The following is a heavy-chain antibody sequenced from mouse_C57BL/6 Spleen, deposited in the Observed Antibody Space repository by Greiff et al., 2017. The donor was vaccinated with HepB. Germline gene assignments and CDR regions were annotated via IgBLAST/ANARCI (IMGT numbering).Heavy chain of an antibody. Sequence: QVQLQQSGPELVKPGASVKISCKASGYAFSSSWMNWVKQRPGKGLEWIGRIYPGDGDTNYNGKFKGKATLTADKYSSTAYMQLSSLTSEDSAVYFCARSRLYAMDYWGQGTSVTVSS. CDR2: IYPGDGDT. J-gene: IGHJ4*01. CDR3: ARSRLYAMDY. D-gene: IGHD3-2*02. V-gene: IGHV1-82*01. CDR1: GYAFSSSW.